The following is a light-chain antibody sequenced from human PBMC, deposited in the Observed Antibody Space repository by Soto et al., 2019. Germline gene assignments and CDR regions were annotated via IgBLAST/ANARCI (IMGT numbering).Light chain of an antibody. CDR1: QSITHW. Sequence: DIPMTQSPSTLSASVGDRVTITCRASQSITHWLAWYQQKPGKAPKLLVYDASSLETGVPSRFSGSGSGTEFTLTISSLEPDDFATYYCQQYTSYSPLTFGPVTKVDIK. CDR2: DAS. J-gene: IGKJ3*01. CDR3: QQYTSYSPLT. V-gene: IGKV1-5*01.